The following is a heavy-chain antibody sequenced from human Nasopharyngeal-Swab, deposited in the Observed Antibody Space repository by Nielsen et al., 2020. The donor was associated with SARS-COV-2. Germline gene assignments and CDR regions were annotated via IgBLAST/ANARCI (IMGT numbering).Heavy chain of an antibody. CDR2: IANGGTTT. Sequence: WIRQPPGKGLEWVSTIANGGTTTYYADSVRGRFTISRDDSKNTLYLQMSNLRAEDTALYYCARRGGQQVRAWVDPWGQGILVTVSS. CDR3: ARRGGQQVRAWVDP. V-gene: IGHV3-23*01. J-gene: IGHJ5*02. D-gene: IGHD1-1*01.